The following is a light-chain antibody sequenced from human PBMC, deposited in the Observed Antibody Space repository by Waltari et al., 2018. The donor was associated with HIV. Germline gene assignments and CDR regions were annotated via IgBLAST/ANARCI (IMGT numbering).Light chain of an antibody. Sequence: SYELTQPPSVYVSPGQTVSITCSGDKLGEKYACWYQQRQGQSPLLVIYQDNQRPSGIPERFSGSNPGNTATLTISGTQAMDEADYYCQTWDSNTGVFGGGTKLTVL. V-gene: IGLV3-1*01. CDR2: QDN. CDR1: KLGEKY. CDR3: QTWDSNTGV. J-gene: IGLJ3*02.